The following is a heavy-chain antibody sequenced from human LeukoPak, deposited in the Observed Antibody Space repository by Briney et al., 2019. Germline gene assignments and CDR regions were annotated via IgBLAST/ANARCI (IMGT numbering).Heavy chain of an antibody. V-gene: IGHV3-33*01. CDR3: ARDVDPGYNPFDY. CDR2: IWYDGDNK. D-gene: IGHD5-24*01. J-gene: IGHJ4*02. Sequence: PGGSLRLSCAVSGFTFSSYGMHWVRQAPGKGLEWVAVIWYDGDNKKYADSVKGRFTISRGNSKNTLYLQMNSLRGEDTAVYYCARDVDPGYNPFDYWGQGTLVTVSS. CDR1: GFTFSSYG.